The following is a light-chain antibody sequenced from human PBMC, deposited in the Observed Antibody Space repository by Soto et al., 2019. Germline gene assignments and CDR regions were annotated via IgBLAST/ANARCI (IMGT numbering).Light chain of an antibody. Sequence: DVVMTQSPLSLPVIPGEPASISCRSSQSLLNSNGYNYLDWYQHKPGQAPRLLIYGASNRATGIPDRFSGSGSGTDFTLTISRLEPEDSAVYYCQQFDDSVTFGQGTRLEI. V-gene: IGKV2-28*01. CDR2: GAS. J-gene: IGKJ5*01. CDR3: QQFDDSVT. CDR1: QSLLNSNGYNY.